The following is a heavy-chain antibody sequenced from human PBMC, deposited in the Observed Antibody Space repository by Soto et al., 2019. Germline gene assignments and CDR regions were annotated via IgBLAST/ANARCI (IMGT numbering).Heavy chain of an antibody. Sequence: SVKVSCKASGGTFSSYAISWVRQAPGQGLEWMGGIIPIFGTANYAQKFQGRVTITADESTSTAYMELSSLRSEDTAVYYCARTTPVRYYYDSSGYYSRHLDYWGQ. D-gene: IGHD3-22*01. CDR1: GGTFSSYA. V-gene: IGHV1-69*13. CDR3: ARTTPVRYYYDSSGYYSRHLDY. CDR2: IIPIFGTA. J-gene: IGHJ4*01.